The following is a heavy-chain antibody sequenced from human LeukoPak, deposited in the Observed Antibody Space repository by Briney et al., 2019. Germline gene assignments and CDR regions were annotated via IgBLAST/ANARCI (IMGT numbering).Heavy chain of an antibody. V-gene: IGHV3-23*01. CDR1: GFTFSNSA. D-gene: IGHD5-18*01. CDR3: AKGWAQLQFNY. CDR2: ISSGGGTT. J-gene: IGHJ4*02. Sequence: GGSLSLSCAASGFTFSNSAITWVRRAPGKGLEGVSAISSGGGTTNYADSVKGRFTISRDNSENTVWLQMNSLRAEDSAIYYCAKGWAQLQFNYWGQGTLVTVSS.